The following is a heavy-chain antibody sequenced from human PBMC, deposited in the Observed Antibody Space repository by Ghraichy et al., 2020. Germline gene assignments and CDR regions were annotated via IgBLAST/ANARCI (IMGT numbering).Heavy chain of an antibody. CDR3: AHRRALCGYDWPCYFDY. J-gene: IGHJ4*02. Sequence: SGPTLVKPTQTLTLTCTFSGFSLSTSGVGVGWIRQPPGKALEWLALIYWDDDKRYSPSLKSRLTITKDTSKNQVVLTMTNMDPVDTATYYCAHRRALCGYDWPCYFDYWGQGTLVTVSS. D-gene: IGHD5-12*01. V-gene: IGHV2-5*02. CDR1: GFSLSTSGVG. CDR2: IYWDDDK.